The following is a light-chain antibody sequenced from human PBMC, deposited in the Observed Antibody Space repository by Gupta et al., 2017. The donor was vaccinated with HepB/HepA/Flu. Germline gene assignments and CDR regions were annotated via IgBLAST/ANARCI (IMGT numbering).Light chain of an antibody. J-gene: IGKJ1*01. V-gene: IGKV4-1*01. CDR3: QQYYSTPQT. CDR2: WAS. CDR1: QSVVYSSNNKNY. Sequence: DIVMTQSPDSLAVSLGARATINCKSSQSVVYSSNNKNYVAWYQQKPGQPPKLLIYWASTRESGVPDRFSGSGSGTDFTLTISSLHAEDVAVYYCQQYYSTPQTFGQGTKVEIK.